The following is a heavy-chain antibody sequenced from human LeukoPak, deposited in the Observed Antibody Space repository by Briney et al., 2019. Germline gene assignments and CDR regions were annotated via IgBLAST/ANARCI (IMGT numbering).Heavy chain of an antibody. J-gene: IGHJ4*02. V-gene: IGHV3-53*01. CDR2: IFPDGQT. CDR1: GLTVNDNY. D-gene: IGHD4-17*01. CDR3: ARANPVYGDFDY. Sequence: GSLRLSCALSGLTVNDNYMSWVRQAAGKGLEWVSLIFPDGQTYYADFVQGRFSISRDMSRNILFLDMSSLRAEDTAVFFCARANPVYGDFDYWGQGTLVTVSS.